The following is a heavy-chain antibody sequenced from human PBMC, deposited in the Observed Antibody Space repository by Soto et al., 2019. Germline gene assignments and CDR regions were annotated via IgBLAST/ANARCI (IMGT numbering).Heavy chain of an antibody. CDR1: GFTFSNYA. CDR3: AKFVVDTWSNSGWTWYFDY. V-gene: IGHV3-23*01. D-gene: IGHD6-25*01. Sequence: EVQLLESGGGLVQPGRSLRLSCAASGFTFSNYAMSWVRQAPGQGLDWVAAISGSGGTTYYADSVKGRFTISRDNSKNSLFLQMNSMRAEDADVYYFAKFVVDTWSNSGWTWYFDYWGQGTLVTVSS. CDR2: ISGSGGTT. J-gene: IGHJ4*02.